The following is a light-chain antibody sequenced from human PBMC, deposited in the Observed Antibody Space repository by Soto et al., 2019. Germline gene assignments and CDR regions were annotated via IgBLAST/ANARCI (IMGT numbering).Light chain of an antibody. CDR1: QSVSIH. CDR3: QQSYSTPRT. V-gene: IGKV3-15*01. J-gene: IGKJ1*01. Sequence: QSLVNISMSLGERATLSCRASQSVSIHLAWYQQKPGQAPRLLIYGASTRAAGIPARFSGSGSGTEFTLTISSLQPEDFAAYYCQQSYSTPRTFGQGTKVDIK. CDR2: GAS.